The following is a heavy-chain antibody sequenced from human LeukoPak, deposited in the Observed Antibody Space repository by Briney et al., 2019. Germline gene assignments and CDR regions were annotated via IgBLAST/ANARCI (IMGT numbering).Heavy chain of an antibody. D-gene: IGHD2-21*02. V-gene: IGHV3-74*01. CDR2: INSDGSST. J-gene: IGHJ4*01. Sequence: TGGSLRLSCAASGFTFSSYWMHWVRQAPGKGLVWVSRINSDGSSTSYADSVKGRFTISRDNAKNTLYLQMNSLRAEDTAVYYCARAGLCSGSDCYSRFDYWGQGTLVTVSS. CDR1: GFTFSSYW. CDR3: ARAGLCSGSDCYSRFDY.